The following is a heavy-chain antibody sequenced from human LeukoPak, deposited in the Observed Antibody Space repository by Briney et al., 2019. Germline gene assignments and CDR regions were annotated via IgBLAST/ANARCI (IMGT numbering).Heavy chain of an antibody. V-gene: IGHV3-23*01. CDR3: AKEFRKRRINMIVVVGPPDAFDI. D-gene: IGHD3-22*01. J-gene: IGHJ3*02. CDR2: ISGSGGST. CDR1: GFTFSSYA. Sequence: GESLRLSCAASGFTFSSYAMSWVRQAPGKGLEWVSAISGSGGSTYYADSVKGRFTISRDNSKNTLYLQMNSLRAEDTAVYYCAKEFRKRRINMIVVVGPPDAFDIWGQGTMVTVSS.